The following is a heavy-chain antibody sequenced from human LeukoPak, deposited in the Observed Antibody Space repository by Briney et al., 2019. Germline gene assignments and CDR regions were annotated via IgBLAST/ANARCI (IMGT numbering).Heavy chain of an antibody. Sequence: ASVKVSCKASGYTFTGYYMHWVRQAPGQGLEWMGWINPNSGGTNYAQKFQGRVTMTGDTSISTAYMELSRLRSDDTAVYYCARIIVGATKVIDYWGQGTLVTVPS. J-gene: IGHJ4*02. D-gene: IGHD1-26*01. CDR3: ARIIVGATKVIDY. CDR2: INPNSGGT. CDR1: GYTFTGYY. V-gene: IGHV1-2*02.